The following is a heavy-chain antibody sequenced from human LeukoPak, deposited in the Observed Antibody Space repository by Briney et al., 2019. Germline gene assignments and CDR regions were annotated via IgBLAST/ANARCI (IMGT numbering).Heavy chain of an antibody. J-gene: IGHJ6*02. CDR2: IYPGDSDT. V-gene: IGHV5-51*01. D-gene: IGHD3-22*01. CDR1: GYSFTSYW. CDR3: ARPSTPHYYDSSGYFYYYGMDV. Sequence: GESLKISCKGSGYSFTSYWIGWVRQMPGKGLEWMGIIYPGDSDTRYSPSFQGQVTISADKSISTAYLQWSSLKASDTAMYYCARPSTPHYYDSSGYFYYYGMDVWGQGTTVTVSS.